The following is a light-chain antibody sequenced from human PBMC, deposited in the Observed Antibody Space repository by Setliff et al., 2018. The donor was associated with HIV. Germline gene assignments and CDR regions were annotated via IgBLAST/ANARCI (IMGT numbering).Light chain of an antibody. V-gene: IGLV2-14*01. CDR2: EVR. CDR3: SSYAITNTLP. J-gene: IGLJ1*01. Sequence: QSVLTQPAYVSGSPGQSITISCTGTSSDVGGYSHVSWYQQHPGKAPKLIIYEVRKRPSGVSNRFSGSKSGNTASLTISGLRAEDEADYYCSSYAITNTLPFGTGTKVTVL. CDR1: SSDVGGYSH.